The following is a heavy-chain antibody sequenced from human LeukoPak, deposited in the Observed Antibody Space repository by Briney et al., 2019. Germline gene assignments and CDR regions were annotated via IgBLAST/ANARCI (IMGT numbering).Heavy chain of an antibody. V-gene: IGHV4-31*03. J-gene: IGHJ4*02. D-gene: IGHD1-26*01. CDR2: IYYSGST. CDR3: ARAPEPPYYTQTRGIYFDY. CDR1: GGSISSGGYY. Sequence: KSSETLSLTCTVSGGSISSGGYYWSWIRQHPGKGLEWIGYIYYSGSTYYNSSLKSRVTISVDTSKNQFSLKLSSVTAADTAVYYCARAPEPPYYTQTRGIYFDYWGQGTLVTVSS.